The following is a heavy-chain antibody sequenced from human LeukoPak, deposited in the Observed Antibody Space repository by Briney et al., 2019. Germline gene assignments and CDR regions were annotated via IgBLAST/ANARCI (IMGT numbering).Heavy chain of an antibody. Sequence: SGGSLRLSCAASGFTFSSYWMSWVRQAPRKGLEWVANIKQDGSEKYYVDSVKGRFTISRDNAKNSLYLQMNSLRAEDTAVYYCARDNAVFFGDYRWYYYGMDVWGQGTTVTVSS. CDR2: IKQDGSEK. CDR1: GFTFSSYW. J-gene: IGHJ6*02. V-gene: IGHV3-7*03. CDR3: ARDNAVFFGDYRWYYYGMDV. D-gene: IGHD4-17*01.